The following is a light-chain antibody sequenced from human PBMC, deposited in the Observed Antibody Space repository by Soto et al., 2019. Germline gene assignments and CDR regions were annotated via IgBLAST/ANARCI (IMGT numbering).Light chain of an antibody. Sequence: DIELTQSPSTLSGSVGDRATITCRASQTISSWLAWYQQKPGKAPKLLIYKASSLESGVPSRFSGSGAGTEFTLTISSLQPDDFANYYCQQYNSYYPRTFGQGTKVDI. CDR2: KAS. CDR1: QTISSW. J-gene: IGKJ1*01. CDR3: QQYNSYYPRT. V-gene: IGKV1-5*03.